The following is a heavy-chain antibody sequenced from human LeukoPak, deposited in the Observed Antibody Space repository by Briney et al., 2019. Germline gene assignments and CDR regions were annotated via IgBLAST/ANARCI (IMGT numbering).Heavy chain of an antibody. V-gene: IGHV4-39*02. J-gene: IGHJ5*02. CDR2: IYYSGST. CDR3: ARDCSSTTCYYGRQNWFDP. Sequence: SETLSLTCTVSGVSISSSSYYWGWLRQPPGKGLEWIGSIYYSGSTYYNPFLKSRVTISVDTSKNQFSLKLSSVTAADTAVYYCARDCSSTTCYYGRQNWFDPWGQGTLVTVSS. D-gene: IGHD2-2*01. CDR1: GVSISSSSYY.